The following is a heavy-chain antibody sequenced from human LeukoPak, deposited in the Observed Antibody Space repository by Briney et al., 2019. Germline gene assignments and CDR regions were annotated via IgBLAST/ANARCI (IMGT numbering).Heavy chain of an antibody. CDR1: GGSVSSGSYY. V-gene: IGHV4-61*01. J-gene: IGHJ4*02. CDR3: ARDPGGTYYDSSGHFDY. Sequence: PSETLSLTCTVSGGSVSSGSYYWSWIRQPPGKGLEWIGYIYYSGSTNYNPSLKSRVTISVDTSKNQFSLKLSSVTAADTAVYYCARDPGGTYYDSSGHFDYWGQGTLVTVSS. D-gene: IGHD3-22*01. CDR2: IYYSGST.